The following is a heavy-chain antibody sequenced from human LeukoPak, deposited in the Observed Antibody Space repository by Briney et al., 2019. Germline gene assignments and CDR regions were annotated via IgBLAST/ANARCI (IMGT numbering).Heavy chain of an antibody. D-gene: IGHD2-15*01. Sequence: GGSLRLSCAASGFTFSSYAMSWVRQAPGKGLEWVSAISVSGGSTYYAGSVRGRFTISRDNSKNTLYLQMNSLRAEDTAVYYCARIGCTGGNCRPYYYYGMDVWGQGTTVTVSS. CDR1: GFTFSSYA. CDR3: ARIGCTGGNCRPYYYYGMDV. J-gene: IGHJ6*02. CDR2: ISVSGGST. V-gene: IGHV3-23*01.